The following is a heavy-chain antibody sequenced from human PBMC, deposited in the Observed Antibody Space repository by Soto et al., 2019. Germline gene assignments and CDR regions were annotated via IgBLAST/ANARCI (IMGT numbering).Heavy chain of an antibody. Sequence: QVQLQESGPGLVKPSETLSLTCTVSGGSISSYYWSWIRQPPGKGLEWIGYIYYSGSTYYNPSLKSRVTISVDTSKNQFSLKLSSVTAADTAVYYCARHRPYSSPFSFDYWGQGTLVTVSS. V-gene: IGHV4-59*08. CDR3: ARHRPYSSPFSFDY. CDR2: IYYSGST. J-gene: IGHJ4*02. CDR1: GGSISSYY. D-gene: IGHD2-15*01.